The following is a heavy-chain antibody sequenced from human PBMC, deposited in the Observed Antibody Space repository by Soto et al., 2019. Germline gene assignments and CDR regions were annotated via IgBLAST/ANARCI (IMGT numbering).Heavy chain of an antibody. V-gene: IGHV3-64D*06. J-gene: IGHJ4*02. CDR3: VARRAYSSGPFGY. CDR2: ISSNGGST. Sequence: GGSLRLSCSASGFTFSSYAMHWVRQAPGKGLEYVSAISSNGGSTYYADSVKGRFTISRDNSKNTLYLQMSSLRAEDTAVYYCVARRAYSSGPFGYWGQGTLVTVSS. CDR1: GFTFSSYA. D-gene: IGHD6-19*01.